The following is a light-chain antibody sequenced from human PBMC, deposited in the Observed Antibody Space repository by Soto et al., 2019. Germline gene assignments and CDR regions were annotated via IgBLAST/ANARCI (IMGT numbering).Light chain of an antibody. CDR2: EVY. J-gene: IGLJ3*02. V-gene: IGLV2-8*01. CDR3: FSYAGNDNWV. Sequence: QAVVTQPPSASGSPGQSVAISCTGSSSDIGAYNFVCWFQQRPGKAPRLIIYEVYKRPSGVPDRFSASKSGNTASLTVSGLQAEDDADYYCFSYAGNDNWVFGGGTKLTVL. CDR1: SSDIGAYNF.